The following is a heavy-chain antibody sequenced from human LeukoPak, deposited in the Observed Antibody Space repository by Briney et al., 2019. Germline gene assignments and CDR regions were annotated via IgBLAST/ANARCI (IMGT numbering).Heavy chain of an antibody. V-gene: IGHV3-23*01. CDR3: AKDRKVFEL. Sequence: PGGSLRLSCAASGLTFSTYAMSWVRQAPGTGPEWVSCISGSGGTTYYADSVKGRFTISRDNSRSTLYLQMNSLRAEDTALYYCAKDRKVFELWGRGTLVTVSS. CDR2: ISGSGGTT. CDR1: GLTFSTYA. J-gene: IGHJ2*01.